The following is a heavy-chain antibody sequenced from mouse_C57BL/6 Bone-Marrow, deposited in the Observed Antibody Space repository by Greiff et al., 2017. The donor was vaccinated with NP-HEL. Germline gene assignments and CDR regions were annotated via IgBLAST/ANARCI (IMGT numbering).Heavy chain of an antibody. CDR1: GYTFTSYW. J-gene: IGHJ4*01. CDR2: IHPNSGST. Sequence: QVQLQQPGAELVKPGASVKLSCKASGYTFTSYWMHWVKQRPGQGLEWIGMIHPNSGSTNYNEKFKSKATLTVDKSSSTAYMQLSSLTSEDSAVYYCARPRLRRAMDYWGKGTSVTVSS. CDR3: ARPRLRRAMDY. V-gene: IGHV1-64*01. D-gene: IGHD2-4*01.